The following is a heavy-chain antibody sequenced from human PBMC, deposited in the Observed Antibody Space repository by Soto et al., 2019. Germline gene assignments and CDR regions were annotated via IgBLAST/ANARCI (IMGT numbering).Heavy chain of an antibody. J-gene: IGHJ3*02. CDR1: GGTFSSYT. CDR3: ARSRSYYDFWSGDSFDI. CDR2: IIPILGIA. D-gene: IGHD3-3*01. V-gene: IGHV1-69*02. Sequence: SVKVSFKASGGTFSSYTISWVRQAPGQGLEWMGRIIPILGIANYAQKFQGRVTITADKSTSTAYMELSSLRSEDTAVYYCARSRSYYDFWSGDSFDIWGQGTMVTVSS.